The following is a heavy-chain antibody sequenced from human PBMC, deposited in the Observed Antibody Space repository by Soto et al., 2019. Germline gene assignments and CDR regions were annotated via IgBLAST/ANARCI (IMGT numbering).Heavy chain of an antibody. D-gene: IGHD5-18*01. CDR3: VSDRGYGHASVPYS. J-gene: IGHJ4*02. CDR2: ISYDGGLQ. Sequence: QAHLVESGGGVVQPGRSLRLSCAASGFTFTSYGMHWVRQAPGTRLEWVAVISYDGGLQHYADSVKGRFTISRDNSKHMVLLQMHSLRAEDTAVYYCVSDRGYGHASVPYSWGQGTLVSVSS. CDR1: GFTFTSYG. V-gene: IGHV3-30*03.